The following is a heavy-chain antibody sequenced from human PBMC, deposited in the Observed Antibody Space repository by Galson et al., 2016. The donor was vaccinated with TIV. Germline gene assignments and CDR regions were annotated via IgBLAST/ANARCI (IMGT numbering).Heavy chain of an antibody. CDR3: ARDCTSTTCRIYYYGMDV. CDR2: MHESGSS. CDR1: GYSIASGYF. V-gene: IGHV4-38-2*02. D-gene: IGHD2-2*01. J-gene: IGHJ6*02. Sequence: SETLSLTCTVSGYSIASGYFWGWIRQPPGKGLEWLGNMHESGSSFYNPSLKSRLTISVDTSKNQFSLKLRSVTAADSAVYYYARDCTSTTCRIYYYGMDVWGQGTTVTVSS.